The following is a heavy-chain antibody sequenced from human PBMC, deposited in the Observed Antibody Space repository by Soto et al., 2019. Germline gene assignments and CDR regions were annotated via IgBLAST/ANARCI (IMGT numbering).Heavy chain of an antibody. CDR1: GFTFSSYG. V-gene: IGHV3-33*01. Sequence: QVQLVESGGGVVQPGRSLRLSCAASGFTFSSYGMHWVRQAPGKGLEWVAVIWYDGSNKYYADSVKGRFTISRDNSKNTLYLQMNSMRAEDMAVYYCARDEMVVAAPYYFDYWGQGTLVTVSS. CDR3: ARDEMVVAAPYYFDY. D-gene: IGHD2-15*01. CDR2: IWYDGSNK. J-gene: IGHJ4*02.